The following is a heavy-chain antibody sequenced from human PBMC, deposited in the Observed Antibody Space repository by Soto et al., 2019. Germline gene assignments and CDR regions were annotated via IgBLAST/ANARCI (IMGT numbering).Heavy chain of an antibody. CDR2: ISKSSTTI. J-gene: IGHJ6*02. Sequence: EVQLVESGEGLVQPGGSLRLSCAASGFTFSSYNMNWVRQAPGKGLEWIADISKSSTTINYADSVKGRFTISRDNAKNSLYLQMNSLRDEDTAVYYCAKDGGSFYYDGMDVWGQGTTVTVSS. D-gene: IGHD2-15*01. CDR1: GFTFSSYN. V-gene: IGHV3-48*02. CDR3: AKDGGSFYYDGMDV.